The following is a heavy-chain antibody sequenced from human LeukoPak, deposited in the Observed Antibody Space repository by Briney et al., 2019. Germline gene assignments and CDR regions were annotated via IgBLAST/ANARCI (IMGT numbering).Heavy chain of an antibody. Sequence: SETLSLTCTVSGGSIRSYYWSWIRQPPGKGLEWIGYIYYSGSTNYNPSLKSRVTISVDTSKNQFSLKLSSVTAADTAVYYCARAKGWDSSGYKNPLDYWGQGTLVTVSS. CDR3: ARAKGWDSSGYKNPLDY. J-gene: IGHJ4*02. D-gene: IGHD3-22*01. CDR1: GGSIRSYY. V-gene: IGHV4-59*01. CDR2: IYYSGST.